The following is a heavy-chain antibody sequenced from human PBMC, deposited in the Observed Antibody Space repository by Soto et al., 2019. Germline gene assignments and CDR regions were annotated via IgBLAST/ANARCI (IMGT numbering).Heavy chain of an antibody. CDR2: ISGSGGST. CDR1: GFTFSSYA. V-gene: IGHV3-23*01. Sequence: GGSLRLSCAASGFTFSSYAMSWVRQAPGKGLEWVSAISGSGGSTYYADSVKGRFTISRDNSKNTLYLQMNSLRAEDTAVYYCAKVMGANIAAAGTCDYWGQGTLVTVSS. CDR3: AKVMGANIAAAGTCDY. J-gene: IGHJ4*02. D-gene: IGHD6-13*01.